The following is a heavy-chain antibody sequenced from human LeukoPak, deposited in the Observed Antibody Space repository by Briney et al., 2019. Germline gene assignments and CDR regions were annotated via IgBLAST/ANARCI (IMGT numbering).Heavy chain of an antibody. Sequence: GGSLRLSCAASGFTFSSYGMHWVRQAPGKGLEWVAVIWYDGSNKYYADSVKGRFTISRDNSKNTLYLQMNSLRAEDTAVYYCVKSWGGSTSYFDYWGQGTLVTVSS. CDR3: VKSWGGSTSYFDY. V-gene: IGHV3-33*06. CDR1: GFTFSSYG. J-gene: IGHJ4*02. D-gene: IGHD3-3*01. CDR2: IWYDGSNK.